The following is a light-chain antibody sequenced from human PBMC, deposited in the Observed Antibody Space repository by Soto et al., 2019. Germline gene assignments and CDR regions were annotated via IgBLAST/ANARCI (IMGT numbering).Light chain of an antibody. CDR1: QDINNY. CDR3: QQLNSYPLT. V-gene: IGKV1-9*01. J-gene: IGKJ4*01. Sequence: DIQMTQSPSSLSASVGDRVTITCQASQDINNYVNWYQQKPGKAPKILIYAASTLQTGVPSRFSGSGSGTDFTLTISSLQPEDFATYYCQQLNSYPLTFGGGTKVDIK. CDR2: AAS.